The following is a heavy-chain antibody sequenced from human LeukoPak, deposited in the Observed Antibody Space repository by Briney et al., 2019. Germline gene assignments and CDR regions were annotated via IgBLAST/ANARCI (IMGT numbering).Heavy chain of an antibody. V-gene: IGHV3-23*01. J-gene: IGHJ4*02. Sequence: GSLRLSCAASGFTFSTYAMNWVRQAPGKGREWVSTISGIDTFYADSVKGRFTISRDNSKNTLYLQMISLRAEDTAVYYCTKDAPDSGGWFFFDSWGQGTLVTVSS. CDR2: ISGIDT. D-gene: IGHD6-19*01. CDR1: GFTFSTYA. CDR3: TKDAPDSGGWFFFDS.